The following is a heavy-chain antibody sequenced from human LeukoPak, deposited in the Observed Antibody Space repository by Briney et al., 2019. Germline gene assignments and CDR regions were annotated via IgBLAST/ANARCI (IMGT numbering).Heavy chain of an antibody. CDR1: GFTFSSYG. CDR3: AKDTAPGSIVGATEYFDY. CDR2: IRYDGSNK. J-gene: IGHJ4*02. D-gene: IGHD1-26*01. V-gene: IGHV3-30*02. Sequence: GGSLRLSCAASGFTFSSYGMHWVRQAPGKGLEGVAFIRYDGSNKYYADSVKGRFTISRDNSKNTLYLQMNSLRAEDTAVYYCAKDTAPGSIVGATEYFDYWGQGTLVTVSS.